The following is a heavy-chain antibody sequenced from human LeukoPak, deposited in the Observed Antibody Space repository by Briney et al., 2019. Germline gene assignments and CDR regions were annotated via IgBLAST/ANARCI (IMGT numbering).Heavy chain of an antibody. J-gene: IGHJ3*02. V-gene: IGHV4-59*01. CDR2: IYYSGST. CDR3: ARARVYQLLVSSFAFDI. CDR1: GGSISSYY. Sequence: PSETLSLTCTVSGGSISSYYLSWIRQPPGKGLEWIGYIYYSGSTNYNPSLKSRVTISVDTSKNQFSLKLSSVTAADTAVYYCARARVYQLLVSSFAFDIWGQGTMVTVSS. D-gene: IGHD2-2*01.